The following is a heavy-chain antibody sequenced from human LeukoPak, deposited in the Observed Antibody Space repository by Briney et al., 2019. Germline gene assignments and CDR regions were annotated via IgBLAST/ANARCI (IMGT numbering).Heavy chain of an antibody. CDR3: AREVQLWPSSFDY. Sequence: SVKVSCKASGGTFSSYTISWVRQAPGQGPEWIGRIIPILGIANYAQKFQGRVTITADKSTSTAYMELSSLRSEDTAVYYCAREVQLWPSSFDYWGQGTLVTVSS. CDR1: GGTFSSYT. V-gene: IGHV1-69*04. D-gene: IGHD5-18*01. J-gene: IGHJ4*02. CDR2: IIPILGIA.